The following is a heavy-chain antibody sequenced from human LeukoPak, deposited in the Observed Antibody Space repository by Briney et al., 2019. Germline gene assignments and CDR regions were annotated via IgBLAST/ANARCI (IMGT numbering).Heavy chain of an antibody. V-gene: IGHV3-21*01. J-gene: IGHJ6*03. CDR3: ARVPYQLLGSYMDV. CDR2: ISSSSSYI. Sequence: GGSLRLSCGASGFTFSSYAMSWVRQAPGKGLEWVSSISSSSSYIYYADSVKGRFTISRDNAKNSLYLQMNSLRAEDTAVYYCARVPYQLLGSYMDVWGKGTTVTVSS. D-gene: IGHD2-2*01. CDR1: GFTFSSYA.